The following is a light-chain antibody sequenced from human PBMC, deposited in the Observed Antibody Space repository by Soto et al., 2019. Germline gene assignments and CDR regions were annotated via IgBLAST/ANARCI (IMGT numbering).Light chain of an antibody. J-gene: IGKJ1*01. CDR3: QQYQNSPRT. V-gene: IGKV3-20*01. Sequence: ETLLTQSPGTRSLSPGERATVSCRASQSVGGSSLAWYQQRPGQAPRLLIYDTSKRATGIPDRFSGSGSGTDFTLTISRLEPEDFAVYYCQQYQNSPRTFGQGTKVDIK. CDR2: DTS. CDR1: QSVGGSS.